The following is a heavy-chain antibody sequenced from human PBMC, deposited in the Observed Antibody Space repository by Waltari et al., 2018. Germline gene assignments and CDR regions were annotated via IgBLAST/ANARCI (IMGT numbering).Heavy chain of an antibody. D-gene: IGHD5-12*01. CDR2: IYAGGNT. CDR1: GFTVRYTY. CDR3: ARAGLGSPLEWLRLFDS. Sequence: EVRLVESGGGLIQPGGSLRLSCAAFGFTVRYTYMSWVRQAPGKGLEWVSVIYAGGNTYYADSVKGRFTISRDDSKSTLYLAMHSLRVEDTAVYYCARAGLGSPLEWLRLFDSWGQGTLVTVSS. V-gene: IGHV3-53*01. J-gene: IGHJ4*02.